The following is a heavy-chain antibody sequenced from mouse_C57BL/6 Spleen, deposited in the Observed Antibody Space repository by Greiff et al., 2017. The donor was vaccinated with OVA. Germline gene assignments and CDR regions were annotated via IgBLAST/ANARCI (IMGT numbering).Heavy chain of an antibody. V-gene: IGHV5-6*01. CDR1: GFTFSSYG. CDR2: ISSGGSYT. D-gene: IGHD1-1*01. CDR3: ARQENYYGGKYFDV. Sequence: EVKVVQSGGDLVKPGGSLKLSCAASGFTFSSYGMPWVRQTPDKRLEWVGTISSGGSYTYYPDSVKGRCTISRDNASNTLYLQMSSLKSEDAAVYYCARQENYYGGKYFDVWGTGTTLTVSS. J-gene: IGHJ1*03.